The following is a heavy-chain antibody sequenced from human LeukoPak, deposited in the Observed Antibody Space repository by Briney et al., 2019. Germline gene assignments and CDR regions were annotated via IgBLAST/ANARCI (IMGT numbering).Heavy chain of an antibody. CDR1: GGSISSGDYY. CDR2: IYYSGST. J-gene: IGHJ6*02. V-gene: IGHV4-30-4*01. Sequence: SQTLSLTCTVSGGSISSGDYYWSWIRQPPGKGLEWIGYIYYSGSTYYNPSLKSRVTISVDTSKNQFSLKLSSVTAADTAVYYCASLTVTTRPYYYYGMDAWGQGTTVTVSS. CDR3: ASLTVTTRPYYYYGMDA. D-gene: IGHD4-17*01.